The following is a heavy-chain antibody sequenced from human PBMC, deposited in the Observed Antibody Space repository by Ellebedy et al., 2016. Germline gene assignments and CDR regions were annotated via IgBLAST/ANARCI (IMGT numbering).Heavy chain of an antibody. V-gene: IGHV3-30*03. Sequence: GESLKISCAASGFTFSSYGMNWVRQAPGKGLEWVAVISYDGSDKYYADSVKGRFTISRHNSRNTLYLQMNSLRAEDTAVYYCARGLAVAMATVFDPWGQGTLVTVSS. D-gene: IGHD5-24*01. CDR2: ISYDGSDK. CDR3: ARGLAVAMATVFDP. J-gene: IGHJ5*02. CDR1: GFTFSSYG.